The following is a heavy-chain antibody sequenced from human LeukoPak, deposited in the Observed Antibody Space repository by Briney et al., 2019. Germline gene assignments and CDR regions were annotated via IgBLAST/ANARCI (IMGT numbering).Heavy chain of an antibody. CDR2: INWNGGST. V-gene: IGHV3-20*04. CDR1: GFTFDDYG. Sequence: GGSLRLSCAASGFTFDDYGMSWVRQAPGKGLEWVSGINWNGGSTGYADSVKGRFTISRDNSKNSLYLQMNSLRAEDTALYYCARSRGVYDFWSGTPYYFDYWGQGTLVTVSS. J-gene: IGHJ4*02. CDR3: ARSRGVYDFWSGTPYYFDY. D-gene: IGHD3-3*01.